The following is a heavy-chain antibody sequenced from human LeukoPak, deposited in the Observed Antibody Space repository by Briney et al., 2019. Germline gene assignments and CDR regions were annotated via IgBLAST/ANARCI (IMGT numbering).Heavy chain of an antibody. CDR1: GGTFSSYA. CDR3: ASSYYDSSGYYYVKTAQYYFDY. V-gene: IGHV1-69*06. D-gene: IGHD3-22*01. CDR2: IIPIFGTA. Sequence: ASVKVSCKASGGTFSSYAISWVRPAPGQGLEWMGGIIPIFGTANYAQKFQGRVTITADKSTSTAYMELSSLRSEDTAVYYCASSYYDSSGYYYVKTAQYYFDYWGQGTLVTVSS. J-gene: IGHJ4*02.